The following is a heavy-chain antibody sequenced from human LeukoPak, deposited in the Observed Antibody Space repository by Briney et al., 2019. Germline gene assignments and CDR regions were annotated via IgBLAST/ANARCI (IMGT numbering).Heavy chain of an antibody. CDR1: GYTFTGYY. J-gene: IGHJ4*02. CDR2: INPNSGGT. V-gene: IGHV1-2*02. Sequence: ASVKVSCKASGYTFTGYYMHWVRQAPGRGLEWMGWINPNSGGTNYAQKFQGRVTMTRDTSISTAYMELSRLRSDDTAVYYCARAPRGNMVRGVIMVYWGQGTLVTVSS. CDR3: ARAPRGNMVRGVIMVY. D-gene: IGHD3-10*01.